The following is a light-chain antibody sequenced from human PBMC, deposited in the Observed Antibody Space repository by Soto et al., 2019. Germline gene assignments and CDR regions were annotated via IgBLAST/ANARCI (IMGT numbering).Light chain of an antibody. CDR3: QQYSDWPRT. CDR2: TGS. CDR1: QSFSNK. Sequence: VMTQSPATLSVSPGERATLSCRASQSFSNKLAWYQQKPGQAPRLLIYTGSIRTTGTSASFSGSGAGREFTRTMSSLQSKDVAVYYCQQYSDWPRTFGQGTKVDIK. V-gene: IGKV3-15*01. J-gene: IGKJ1*01.